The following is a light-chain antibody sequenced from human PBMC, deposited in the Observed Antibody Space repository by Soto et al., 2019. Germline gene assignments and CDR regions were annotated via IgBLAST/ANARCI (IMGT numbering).Light chain of an antibody. J-gene: IGKJ2*01. CDR2: DAS. CDR1: QSVSSY. V-gene: IGKV3-11*01. Sequence: EIVLTQSPATLSLSPGERATLSCRASQSVSSYLAWYKQKFGQAPRLLIYDASNRATGIPARFSGSGSGTDFTLTISSLEPEDFAVYYCQQRSNWPPYTFGQGTKLEIK. CDR3: QQRSNWPPYT.